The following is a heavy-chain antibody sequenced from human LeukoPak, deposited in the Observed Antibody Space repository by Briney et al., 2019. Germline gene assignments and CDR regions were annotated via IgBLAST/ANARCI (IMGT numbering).Heavy chain of an antibody. CDR2: ISAYNGNT. V-gene: IGHV1-18*01. D-gene: IGHD3-3*01. Sequence: ASVKVSCKASGYTFTSYGISWVRQAPGQGLEWMGWISAYNGNTNYAQKLQGRVTMTTDTSTSTAYMELRSLRSEDTAVYYCARATGVLRFLAGGYAFDIWGQGTMVTVSS. CDR3: ARATGVLRFLAGGYAFDI. J-gene: IGHJ3*02. CDR1: GYTFTSYG.